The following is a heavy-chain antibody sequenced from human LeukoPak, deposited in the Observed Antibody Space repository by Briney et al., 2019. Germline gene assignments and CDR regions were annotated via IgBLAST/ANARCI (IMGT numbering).Heavy chain of an antibody. Sequence: PSETLSLTCTVSGGSISSYYWSWIRQPPGKGLEWIGYIYYSGSTNYNPSLKSRVTISVDTSKNQFSLKLSSVTAADTAVYYCARALSSSWYGDYWGQGTLVTVSS. CDR2: IYYSGST. D-gene: IGHD6-13*01. J-gene: IGHJ4*02. CDR1: GGSISSYY. V-gene: IGHV4-59*01. CDR3: ARALSSSWYGDY.